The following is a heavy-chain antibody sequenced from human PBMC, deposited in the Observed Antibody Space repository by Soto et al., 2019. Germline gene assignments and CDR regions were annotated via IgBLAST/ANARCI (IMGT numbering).Heavy chain of an antibody. CDR2: IIPIFGTA. V-gene: IGHV1-69*01. CDR1: GGTFSSYA. CDR3: ARDPRALVDVSECDP. D-gene: IGHD2-21*01. J-gene: IGHJ5*02. Sequence: QVQLVQSGAEVKKPGSSVKVSCKASGGTFSSYAISWVRQSPGQGLEWMGGIIPIFGTANYAQKFQGRVTVTADESTSTAYMGLRSLRSEDTAGYYCARDPRALVDVSECDPWGQGSLVTVSS.